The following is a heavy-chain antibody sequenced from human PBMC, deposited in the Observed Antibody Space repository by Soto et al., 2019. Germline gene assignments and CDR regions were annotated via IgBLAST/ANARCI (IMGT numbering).Heavy chain of an antibody. CDR1: AFIFSSYA. CDR3: AKDLDYPFYGMDV. J-gene: IGHJ6*02. V-gene: IGHV3-23*01. CDR2: ISANAGNT. Sequence: PGGSLRPSCAASAFIFSSYAMSWDRPVPRKGLEWVSSISANAGNTYYADSVKGRVTITRDNSKNTLYLQMNSLRAEDTAVYYCAKDLDYPFYGMDVWGQGTTVTVS.